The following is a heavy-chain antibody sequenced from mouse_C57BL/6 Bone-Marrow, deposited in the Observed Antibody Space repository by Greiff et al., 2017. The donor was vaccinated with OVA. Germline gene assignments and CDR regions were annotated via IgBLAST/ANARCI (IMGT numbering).Heavy chain of an antibody. Sequence: VQLQQSGAELVMPGASVKLSCKASGYTFTSYWMHWVKQRPGQGLEWIGEIDPSDSYTNYNQKFKGKSTLTVDKSSSTAYMQLSSLTSEDSAVYYCARFPVITTVVAKDYWGQGTTLTVSS. D-gene: IGHD1-1*01. CDR3: ARFPVITTVVAKDY. J-gene: IGHJ2*01. V-gene: IGHV1-69*01. CDR1: GYTFTSYW. CDR2: IDPSDSYT.